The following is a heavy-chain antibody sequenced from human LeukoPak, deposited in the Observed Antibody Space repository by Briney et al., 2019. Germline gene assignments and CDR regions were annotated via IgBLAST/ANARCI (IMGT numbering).Heavy chain of an antibody. Sequence: GGSLRLSCAASGFTFSSYSMNRVRQAPGKGLEWVSSISSSSSYIYYADSVKGRFTISRDNAKNSLYLQMNSLRAEDTAAYYCARDRIAVVLFDYWGQGTLVTVSS. J-gene: IGHJ4*02. D-gene: IGHD6-19*01. CDR3: ARDRIAVVLFDY. CDR1: GFTFSSYS. V-gene: IGHV3-21*01. CDR2: ISSSSSYI.